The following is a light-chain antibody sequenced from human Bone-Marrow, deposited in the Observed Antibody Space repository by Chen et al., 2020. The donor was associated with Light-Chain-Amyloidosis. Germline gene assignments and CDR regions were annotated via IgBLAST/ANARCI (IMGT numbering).Light chain of an antibody. Sequence: QSVLTQPPSVSAAPGQKVTISCSGSSSNIGNNYVSWYQQLPGTAPKLLIYDNNKRPSGIPDRYSRSKSGTSSTLGITGLQTGDEADYDCGTWDSSLSAWVFGGGTRLTVL. CDR3: GTWDSSLSAWV. CDR2: DNN. J-gene: IGLJ3*02. CDR1: SSNIGNNY. V-gene: IGLV1-51*01.